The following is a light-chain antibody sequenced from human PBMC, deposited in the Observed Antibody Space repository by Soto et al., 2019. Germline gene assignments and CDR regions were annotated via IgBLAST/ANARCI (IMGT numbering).Light chain of an antibody. CDR3: QQYGSSPLIT. CDR1: QTVISNS. Sequence: EIVLTQSPGTLSLSPGEGGTLSCRASQTVISNSLAWYQQKPGQAPKFLIYGVSSRATGIPDRFSGSGSGTDFTLTISRLEPEDFAVYHCQQYGSSPLITFGQGTRLEIK. J-gene: IGKJ5*01. CDR2: GVS. V-gene: IGKV3-20*01.